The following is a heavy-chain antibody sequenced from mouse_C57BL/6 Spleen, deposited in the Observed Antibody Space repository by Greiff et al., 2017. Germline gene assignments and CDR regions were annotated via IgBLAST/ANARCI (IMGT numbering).Heavy chain of an antibody. CDR2: ISSGSSTI. Sequence: EVMLVESGGGLVKPGGSLKLSCAASGFTFSDYGMHWVRQAPEKGLEWVAYISSGSSTIYSADTVKGSFPISRDHAKNTLFLQMTSLRSEDTAMYYCARGYYGSSAWFAYWGQGTLVTVSA. CDR1: GFTFSDYG. CDR3: ARGYYGSSAWFAY. D-gene: IGHD1-1*01. V-gene: IGHV5-17*01. J-gene: IGHJ3*01.